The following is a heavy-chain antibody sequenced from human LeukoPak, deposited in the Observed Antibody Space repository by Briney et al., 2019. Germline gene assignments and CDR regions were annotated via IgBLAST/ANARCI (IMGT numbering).Heavy chain of an antibody. CDR3: ARGGLTGTTIPYFDY. CDR1: GFTFSSYW. CDR2: INSDGSST. V-gene: IGHV3-74*01. D-gene: IGHD1-7*01. Sequence: LAGGSLRLSCAATGFTFSSYWMHWVRQAPGKGLVWVSRINSDGSSTSCADAVKGRFTISRDNAKNTLYLQMNSLRAEDTAVYYCARGGLTGTTIPYFDYWGRGTLVSASS. J-gene: IGHJ4*02.